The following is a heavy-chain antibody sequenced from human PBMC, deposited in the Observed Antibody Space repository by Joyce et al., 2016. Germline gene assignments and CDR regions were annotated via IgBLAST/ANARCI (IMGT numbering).Heavy chain of an antibody. CDR3: ARQSMTVTYFDY. J-gene: IGHJ4*02. CDR2: IYPDDFDT. D-gene: IGHD3-22*01. V-gene: IGHV5-51*01. CDR1: GFIFTNYW. Sequence: EVQLVQSGAEVKKPGESLKISCKGSGFIFTNYWIGWVRQMPGKGLEWLGIIYPDDFDTRYSPSFQGQVTISADKSISTAYLQWSSLKASDTAIYYCARQSMTVTYFDYWGQGTQVTVSS.